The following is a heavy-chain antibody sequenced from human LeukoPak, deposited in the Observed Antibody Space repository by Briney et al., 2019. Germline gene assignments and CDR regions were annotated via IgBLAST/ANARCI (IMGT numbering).Heavy chain of an antibody. V-gene: IGHV3-30*02. CDR2: IYYDGSNE. J-gene: IGHJ4*02. Sequence: GGSLRLSCAASGFTFSRHGMHWVRQAPGKGLEWVTSIYYDGSNEDYADSVKGRFTISRDNSKNTLYLQMNSLRTEDTAVYYCAKDCGGDCYSHSWGQGTLVTVSS. D-gene: IGHD2-21*02. CDR1: GFTFSRHG. CDR3: AKDCGGDCYSHS.